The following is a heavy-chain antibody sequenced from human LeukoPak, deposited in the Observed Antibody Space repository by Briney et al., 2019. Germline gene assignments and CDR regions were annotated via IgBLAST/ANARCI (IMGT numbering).Heavy chain of an antibody. CDR1: GGSISSSSYY. D-gene: IGHD3-22*01. V-gene: IGHV4-39*02. J-gene: IGHJ3*02. CDR3: ARETYYYDSSDAFDI. CDR2: IYYSGST. Sequence: SETLSLTCTVSGGSISSSSYYWGWIRQPPGKGLEWIGSIYYSGSTYYNPSLKSRVTISVDTSKNQFSLKLSSVTAADTAVYYCARETYYYDSSDAFDIWGQGTMVTVSS.